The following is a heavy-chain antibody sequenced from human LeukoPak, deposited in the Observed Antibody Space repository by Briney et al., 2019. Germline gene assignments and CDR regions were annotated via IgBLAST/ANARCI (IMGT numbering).Heavy chain of an antibody. Sequence: ASVKVSCKVSGYTHTELSMHWVRQAPGKGLEWMGGFDPEDGETIYAQKFQGRVTMTEDTSTDTAYMELSSLRSADTAVYYCATGGTRIFGVVIGNDVCDIWGQGTMVTVSS. CDR2: FDPEDGET. CDR1: GYTHTELS. V-gene: IGHV1-24*01. J-gene: IGHJ3*02. D-gene: IGHD3-3*01. CDR3: ATGGTRIFGVVIGNDVCDI.